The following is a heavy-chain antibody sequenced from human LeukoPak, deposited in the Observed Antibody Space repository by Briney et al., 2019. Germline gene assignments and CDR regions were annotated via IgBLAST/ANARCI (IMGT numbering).Heavy chain of an antibody. CDR2: IWYDRSNK. CDR1: GFTFSSYG. Sequence: PGGSLRLSCAASGFTFSSYGMHWVRQAPGKGLEWVAVIWYDRSNKYYADSVKGRFTISRDNSKNTLYLQMNSLRAEDTAVYYCARGMRYYYGSGSPGDAFDIWGQGAMVTVSS. CDR3: ARGMRYYYGSGSPGDAFDI. D-gene: IGHD3-10*01. J-gene: IGHJ3*02. V-gene: IGHV3-33*01.